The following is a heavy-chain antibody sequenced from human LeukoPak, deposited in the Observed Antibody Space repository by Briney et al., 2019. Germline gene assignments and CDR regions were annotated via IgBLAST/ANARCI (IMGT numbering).Heavy chain of an antibody. CDR3: AELGITMIGGV. CDR1: GFTFSSYW. V-gene: IGHV3-7*01. CDR2: IKQDGSEK. D-gene: IGHD3-10*02. J-gene: IGHJ6*04. Sequence: GSLRLSCAASGFTFSSYWMSWVRQAPGKGLEWVANIKQDGSEKYYVDSVKGRFTISRDNAKNSLHLQMNSLRAEDTAVYYCAELGITMIGGVWGKGTTVTISS.